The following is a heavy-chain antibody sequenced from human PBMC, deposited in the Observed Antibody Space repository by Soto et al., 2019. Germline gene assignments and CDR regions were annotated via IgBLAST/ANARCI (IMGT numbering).Heavy chain of an antibody. V-gene: IGHV3-49*04. D-gene: IGHD3-10*01. CDR2: IRSKAYGGTT. CDR3: TRDLYGSGSYYAFDI. J-gene: IGHJ3*02. Sequence: GSLRLSCTASGFTFGDYAMSWVRQAPGKGLEWVGFIRSKAYGGTTEYAASVKGRFTISRDDSKSIAYLQMNSLKTEDTAVYYCTRDLYGSGSYYAFDIWGQGTMVTVSS. CDR1: GFTFGDYA.